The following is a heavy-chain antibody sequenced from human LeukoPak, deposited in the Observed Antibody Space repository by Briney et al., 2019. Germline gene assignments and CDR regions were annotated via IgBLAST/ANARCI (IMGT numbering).Heavy chain of an antibody. CDR2: INHSGST. CDR1: GGSFSGCY. V-gene: IGHV4-34*01. CDR3: ARAGGLVTAIAR. J-gene: IGHJ4*02. D-gene: IGHD2-21*02. Sequence: SETLSLTCAVYGGSFSGCYWSWIRQPPGKGLEWIGEINHSGSTNYNPSLESRVTISVDTSKNQFSLKLSSVTAADTAVYYCARAGGLVTAIARWGQGTLVTVSS.